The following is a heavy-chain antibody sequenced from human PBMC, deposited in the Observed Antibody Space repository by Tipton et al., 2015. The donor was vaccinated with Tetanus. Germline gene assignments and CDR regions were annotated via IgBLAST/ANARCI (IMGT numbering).Heavy chain of an antibody. V-gene: IGHV4-61*08. CDR3: AREPAATGTSLFDY. Sequence: TLSLTCTVSGGSVRSGDYSWNWIRQPPGKGLEWLAYVSYSGRTNSNYSLKSRITISQDTSKNQFSLRLTSVTAADTAVYYCAREPAATGTSLFDYWGQGALVTVSS. D-gene: IGHD6-13*01. CDR1: GGSVRSGDYS. CDR2: VSYSGRT. J-gene: IGHJ4*02.